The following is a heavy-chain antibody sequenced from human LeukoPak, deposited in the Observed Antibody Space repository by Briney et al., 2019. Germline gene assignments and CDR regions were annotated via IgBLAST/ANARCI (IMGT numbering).Heavy chain of an antibody. J-gene: IGHJ4*02. CDR2: IYPGDSDT. D-gene: IGHD6-19*01. CDR1: GCSFTSYW. V-gene: IGHV5-51*01. Sequence: GESLQISCKGSGCSFTSYWIGWGRQMPGKGLEWMGIIYPGDSDTRYSPSFQGQVTISADKSINTAYLQWSSLKASDTAMYYCARQQWRSSGWDYFDYWGQGTLVTVSS. CDR3: ARQQWRSSGWDYFDY.